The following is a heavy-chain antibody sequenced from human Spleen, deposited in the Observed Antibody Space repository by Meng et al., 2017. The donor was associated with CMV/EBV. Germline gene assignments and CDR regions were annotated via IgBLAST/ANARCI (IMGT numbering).Heavy chain of an antibody. Sequence: GSVKVSCKTSGYSFTRYDINWVRQAPGQGLEWMGWINPNNGDTGYAQEFQGRVTMTRDTSISTVYMELNSLRSDDTAVYYCARVEGPAGAMLKYFYYYGMEVWGQGTTVTVSS. CDR3: ARVEGPAGAMLKYFYYYGMEV. V-gene: IGHV1-8*01. CDR1: GYSFTRYD. J-gene: IGHJ6*02. CDR2: INPNNGDT. D-gene: IGHD2-2*01.